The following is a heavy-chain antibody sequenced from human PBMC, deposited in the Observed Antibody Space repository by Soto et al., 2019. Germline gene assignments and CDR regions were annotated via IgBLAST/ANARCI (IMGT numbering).Heavy chain of an antibody. J-gene: IGHJ4*01. CDR1: SCTSSSFD. V-gene: IGHV1-8*02. Sequence: ASVLVPCWDYSCTSSSFDINWVRQPPGQRLEWRGWMSPISGHTGYAQKFQARDTMTRDTSTSTAYMELSGLTSEDTGMYNCGRGNDAGVDDWGQGTLVTVSS. CDR2: MSPISGHT. D-gene: IGHD1-26*01. CDR3: GRGNDAGVDD.